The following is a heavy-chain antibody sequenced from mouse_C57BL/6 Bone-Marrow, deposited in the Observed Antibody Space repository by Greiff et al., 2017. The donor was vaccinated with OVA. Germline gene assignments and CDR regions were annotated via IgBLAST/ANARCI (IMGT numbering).Heavy chain of an antibody. Sequence: QVQLQQSGAELVKPGASVKLSCKASGYTFTSYWMLWVKQRPGQGLEWIGMIHPNSGSTNYNEKFKSKATLTVDKSSSTAYMQLSSLTSEDSAVYYCATGNPAWFAYWGQGTLVTVSA. V-gene: IGHV1-64*01. CDR2: IHPNSGST. D-gene: IGHD2-1*01. CDR1: GYTFTSYW. J-gene: IGHJ3*01. CDR3: ATGNPAWFAY.